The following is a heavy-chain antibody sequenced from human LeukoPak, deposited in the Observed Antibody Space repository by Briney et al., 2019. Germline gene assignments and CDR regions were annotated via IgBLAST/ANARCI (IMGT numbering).Heavy chain of an antibody. Sequence: PSQTLSLTCTVSGGSISSGGYYWSWIRQHPGKGLEWIGYIYHSGSTYYNPSLQSRVTISVDTSKNQFSLKLSSVTAADTAVYYCARWLVRTNYFDYWGQGTLVTVSS. J-gene: IGHJ4*02. CDR2: IYHSGST. CDR3: ARWLVRTNYFDY. D-gene: IGHD3-10*01. V-gene: IGHV4-31*03. CDR1: GGSISSGGYY.